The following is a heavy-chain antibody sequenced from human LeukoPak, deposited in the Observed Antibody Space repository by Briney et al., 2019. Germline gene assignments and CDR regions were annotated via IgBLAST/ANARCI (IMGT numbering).Heavy chain of an antibody. D-gene: IGHD6-19*01. CDR3: ARPSNPYSSGRAPYFDY. CDR1: GYTFTSYD. V-gene: IGHV1-8*01. CDR2: MNPNSGNT. J-gene: IGHJ4*02. Sequence: GASVKVSCKASGYTFTSYDINWVRQATGQGLEWMGWMNPNSGNTGYAQKFQGRVTMTRDTSISTAYMELSRLRSDDTAVYYCARPSNPYSSGRAPYFDYWGQGTLVTVSS.